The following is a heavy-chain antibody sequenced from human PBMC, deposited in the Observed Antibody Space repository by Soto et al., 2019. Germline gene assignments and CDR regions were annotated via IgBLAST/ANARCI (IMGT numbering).Heavy chain of an antibody. Sequence: XGSLQISCTASGLTFQNHAMSWVRQAPGKGLEWVSVVSGNSGSTYYADSVRGRFTISRDNSKNTLYLQMNSLRAEDTALYYCARDPRVASRSYYFDYWGQGALVTVSS. CDR3: ARDPRVASRSYYFDY. CDR2: VSGNSGST. J-gene: IGHJ4*02. D-gene: IGHD3-16*01. V-gene: IGHV3-23*01. CDR1: GLTFQNHA.